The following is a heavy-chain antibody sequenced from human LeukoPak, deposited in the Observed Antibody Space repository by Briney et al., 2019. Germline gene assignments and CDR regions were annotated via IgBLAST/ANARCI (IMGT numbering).Heavy chain of an antibody. CDR3: ARVAVTTPYYMDV. D-gene: IGHD4-17*01. V-gene: IGHV4-38-2*02. Sequence: SETLSLTCTVSGYSISSGYYWGWIRQPPGKGLEWIGSIYHSGSTYYNPSLKSRVTISVDTSKNQFSLKLSSVTAADTAVYYCARVAVTTPYYMDVWGKGTTVTISS. CDR1: GYSISSGYY. CDR2: IYHSGST. J-gene: IGHJ6*03.